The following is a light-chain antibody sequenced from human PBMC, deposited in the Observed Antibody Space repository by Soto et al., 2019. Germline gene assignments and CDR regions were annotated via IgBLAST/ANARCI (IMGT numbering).Light chain of an antibody. Sequence: AIQLTQSPSSLSASVGDRVTITCRASQGIRDDLAWFQQKPGKAPNRLIYAASDLHTGVPSRFRGSGSGTDFTLTITNLQAEDFATYYCLQDSIYPWTFGQGTRVETK. CDR3: LQDSIYPWT. J-gene: IGKJ1*01. CDR1: QGIRDD. V-gene: IGKV1-6*01. CDR2: AAS.